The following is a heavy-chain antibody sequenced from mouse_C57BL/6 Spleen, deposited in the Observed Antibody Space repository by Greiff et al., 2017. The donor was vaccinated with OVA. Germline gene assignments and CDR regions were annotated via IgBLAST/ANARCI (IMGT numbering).Heavy chain of an antibody. J-gene: IGHJ1*03. D-gene: IGHD2-2*01. V-gene: IGHV1-62-2*01. CDR2: FYPGSGSI. CDR1: GYTFTEYT. Sequence: VQLQQSGAELVKPGASVKLSCKASGYTFTEYTIHWVKQRSGQGLEWIGWFYPGSGSIKYNENFKDKATLTADKSSSTVYMELRRLTSDDSAVYCCARHEEGGYPRHWYFDVWGTGTTVTVSS. CDR3: ARHEEGGYPRHWYFDV.